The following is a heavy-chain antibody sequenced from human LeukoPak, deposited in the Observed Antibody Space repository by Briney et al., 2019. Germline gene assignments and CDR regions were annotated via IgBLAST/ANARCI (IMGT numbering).Heavy chain of an antibody. V-gene: IGHV3-9*01. J-gene: IGHJ4*02. CDR3: AKVSSSWYQGWFDY. Sequence: GGSLRLSCAASGFTFSSYAMSWVRQAPGKGLEWVSGISWNSGSIGYADSVKGRFTISRDNAKNSLYLQMNSLRAEDTALYYCAKVSSSWYQGWFDYWGQGTLVTVSS. D-gene: IGHD6-13*01. CDR1: GFTFSSYA. CDR2: ISWNSGSI.